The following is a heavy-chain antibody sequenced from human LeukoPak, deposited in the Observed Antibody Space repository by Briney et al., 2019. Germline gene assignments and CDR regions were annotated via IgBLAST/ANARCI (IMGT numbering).Heavy chain of an antibody. D-gene: IGHD4-17*01. Sequence: GGSLRLSCAASGFTFSTYAMHWVRQPPGKGLEGVAVISFDGSNQYYADSVKGRFTISRDDSKNTLSLQMNSLRPEDTAVYYCARAVTTVTPTGSYFDYWGQGTLVTVSS. CDR2: ISFDGSNQ. V-gene: IGHV3-30-3*01. J-gene: IGHJ4*02. CDR3: ARAVTTVTPTGSYFDY. CDR1: GFTFSTYA.